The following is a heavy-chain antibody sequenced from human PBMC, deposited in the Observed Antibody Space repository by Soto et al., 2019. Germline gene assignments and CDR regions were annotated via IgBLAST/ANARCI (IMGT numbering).Heavy chain of an antibody. J-gene: IGHJ4*02. D-gene: IGHD3-9*01. Sequence: ASETLSLTCAVYGGSFSGYYWSWIRQPPGKGLEWIGEINHSGSTNYNPSLESRVTISVDTSKNQFSLKLSSVTAADTAVYYCARRATYYDILTGYYPSVFDYWGQGTLVTVSS. V-gene: IGHV4-34*01. CDR1: GGSFSGYY. CDR3: ARRATYYDILTGYYPSVFDY. CDR2: INHSGST.